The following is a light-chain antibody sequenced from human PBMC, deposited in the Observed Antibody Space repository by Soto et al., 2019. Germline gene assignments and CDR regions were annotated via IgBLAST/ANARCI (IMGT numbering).Light chain of an antibody. CDR3: CSSGGSPTYV. V-gene: IGLV2-23*02. CDR1: SSDVGNYNY. Sequence: SVLTQPASVSGSPGQSITISCTGTSSDVGNYNYVSWYQQYPGRVPKLLIYMVSNRPSGVSNHFSGAKSGNTASLTISGLKVEDEADYYCCSSGGSPTYVFGTGTKGTV. CDR2: MVS. J-gene: IGLJ1*01.